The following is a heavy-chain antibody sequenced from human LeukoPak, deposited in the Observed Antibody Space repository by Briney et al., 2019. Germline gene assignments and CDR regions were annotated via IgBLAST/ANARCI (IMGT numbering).Heavy chain of an antibody. D-gene: IGHD5-18*01. CDR1: GGTFSSYA. CDR2: IIPILGIA. J-gene: IGHJ4*02. CDR3: ARDSVDTAMVTGSPDY. V-gene: IGHV1-69*04. Sequence: SVKVSCKASGGTFSSYAISWVRQAPGQGLEWMGRIIPILGIANYAQKFQGRVTITADKSTSTAYMELRSLRSDDTAVYYCARDSVDTAMVTGSPDYWGQGTLVTVSS.